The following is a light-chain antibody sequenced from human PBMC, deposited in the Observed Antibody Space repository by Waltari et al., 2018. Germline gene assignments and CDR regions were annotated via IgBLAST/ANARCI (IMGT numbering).Light chain of an antibody. CDR3: QQYYDIPLT. CDR2: DAS. CDR1: QSIDSW. J-gene: IGKJ4*01. Sequence: DIQMTQSPSTLSASVGDRVTITCRASQSIDSWLAWYQEKPGKAPKLLIYDASSLERGVPSRFSGSGSGTEFTLTISSLQAEDVALYYCQQYYDIPLTFGGGTKVEIK. V-gene: IGKV1-5*01.